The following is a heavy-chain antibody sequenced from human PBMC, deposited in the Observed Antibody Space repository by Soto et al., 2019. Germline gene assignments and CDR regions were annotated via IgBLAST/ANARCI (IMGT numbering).Heavy chain of an antibody. J-gene: IGHJ6*02. CDR3: ARGGMGSGAAGDYYYGMDV. Sequence: SETLSLTCTVSGGSISSYYWSWIRQPPGKGLEWIGYIYYSGSTNYNPSLKSRVTISVDTSKNQFSLKLSSVTAADTAVYYCARGGMGSGAAGDYYYGMDVWGQGTTVTVSS. V-gene: IGHV4-59*01. D-gene: IGHD6-13*01. CDR2: IYYSGST. CDR1: GGSISSYY.